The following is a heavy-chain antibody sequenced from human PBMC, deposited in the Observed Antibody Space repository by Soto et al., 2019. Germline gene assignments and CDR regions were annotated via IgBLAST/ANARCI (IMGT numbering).Heavy chain of an antibody. J-gene: IGHJ6*02. CDR1: GGSVSSGSYY. CDR2: IYYSGST. CDR3: ARDNLRRYYDSSGYLVRGMDV. D-gene: IGHD3-22*01. Sequence: SSETLFLTCTVSGGSVSSGSYYWSWIRQPPGKGLEWIGYIYYSGSTNYNPSLKSRVTISVDTSKNQFSLKLSSVTAADTAVYYCARDNLRRYYDSSGYLVRGMDVWGQGTTVTVSS. V-gene: IGHV4-61*01.